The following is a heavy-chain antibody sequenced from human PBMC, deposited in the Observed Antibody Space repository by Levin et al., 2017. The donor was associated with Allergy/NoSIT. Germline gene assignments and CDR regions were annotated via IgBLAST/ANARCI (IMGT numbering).Heavy chain of an antibody. CDR3: ARDNIGLPDAFDI. D-gene: IGHD3-10*01. V-gene: IGHV3-9*01. CDR1: GFTFDDYA. Sequence: SCAASGFTFDDYAMHWVRQAPGKGLEWVSGISWNSGSIGYADSVKGRFTISRDNAKNSLYLQMNGLRTEDTALYYCARDNIGLPDAFDIWGQGTMVIVSS. J-gene: IGHJ3*02. CDR2: ISWNSGSI.